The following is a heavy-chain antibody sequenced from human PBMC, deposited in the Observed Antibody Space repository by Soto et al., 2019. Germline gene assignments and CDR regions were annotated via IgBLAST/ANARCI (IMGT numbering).Heavy chain of an antibody. D-gene: IGHD2-8*01. CDR3: SRARIFYNGICYMCFHH. V-gene: IGHV1-8*01. J-gene: IGHJ1*01. CDR2: MNPNSGNT. CDR1: GYSFTSYD. Sequence: QVQLVQSGAEVKKPGASVKVSCKASGYSFTSYDISWVRQATGQGLEWMGWMNPNSGNTGYAQKFQGRGTLTSDTSITTACMELRILRFEDKAVYYCSRARIFYNGICYMCFHHWGQGILVTVSS.